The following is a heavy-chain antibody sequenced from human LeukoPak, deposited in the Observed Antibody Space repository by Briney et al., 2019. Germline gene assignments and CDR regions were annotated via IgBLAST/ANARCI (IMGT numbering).Heavy chain of an antibody. CDR1: GDSISSGGHY. CDR2: IYYTATT. D-gene: IGHD3-9*01. CDR3: AGTVSGYHLDY. J-gene: IGHJ4*02. Sequence: PSQTLSLTCTVSGDSISSGGHYWSWIRQHPGKGLEWIGYIYYTATTYYNPSLKSRVTISLDTSKKQFSLKLRSVTAADTAVYYCAGTVSGYHLDYWGQGTQVTVSS. V-gene: IGHV4-31*03.